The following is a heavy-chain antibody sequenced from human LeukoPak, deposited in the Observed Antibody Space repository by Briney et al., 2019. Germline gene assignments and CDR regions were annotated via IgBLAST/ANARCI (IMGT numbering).Heavy chain of an antibody. CDR3: TRDRRYCSGGSCYRLGAFDI. J-gene: IGHJ3*02. V-gene: IGHV3-49*04. CDR1: GFTFGDYA. Sequence: GGSLRLSCTASGFTFGDYAMNWVRQAPGKGLEWVGFIRSNAYGGTAEYAASVKGRFTISRDDSKSIAYLQMNSLKTEDTAVYHCTRDRRYCSGGSCYRLGAFDIWGQGTMVTVSS. D-gene: IGHD2-15*01. CDR2: IRSNAYGGTA.